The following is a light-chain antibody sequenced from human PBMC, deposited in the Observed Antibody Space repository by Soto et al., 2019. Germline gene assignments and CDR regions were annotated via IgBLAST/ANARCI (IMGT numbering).Light chain of an antibody. J-gene: IGLJ3*02. V-gene: IGLV4-60*02. Sequence: QLVLTQSSSASASLGSSVKLTCTLSSGHSSYIIAWHQQQPGKAPRYLMKLESSGSYNKGSGVPDRFSGSSSGADRYLTISNLQFEDEADYYCETWDSDTHTVFGGGTKVTVL. CDR1: SGHSSYI. CDR2: LESSGSY. CDR3: ETWDSDTHTV.